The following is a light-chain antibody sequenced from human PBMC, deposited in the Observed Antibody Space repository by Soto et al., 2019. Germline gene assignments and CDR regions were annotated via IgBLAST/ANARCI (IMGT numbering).Light chain of an antibody. CDR2: DAS. Sequence: DFQMPQSPSSLSASVRASFSITGRARPIISSWLAWYQQKPWKAPKLLIYDASTLESGGPSRFSGSGSGAEFTLTLRSLQPDDFGSYYCQPYNNYPWTFGQRTKVDIK. CDR3: QPYNNYPWT. J-gene: IGKJ1*01. V-gene: IGKV1-5*01. CDR1: PIISSW.